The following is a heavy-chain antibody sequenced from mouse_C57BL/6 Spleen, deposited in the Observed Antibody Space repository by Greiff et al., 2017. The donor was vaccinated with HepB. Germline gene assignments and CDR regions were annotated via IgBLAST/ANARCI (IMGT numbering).Heavy chain of an antibody. CDR1: GFSLTSYG. CDR3: ARMAGLRPMDD. V-gene: IGHV2-2*01. Sequence: VQLQQSGPGLVQPSQSLSITCTASGFSLTSYGVHWVRQSPGKGLEWLGVIWSGGSTDYNAAFIYRLTISKANSKSQVFFKMHSLQADDKALYYCARMAGLRPMDDWGKGTTVTVSS. CDR2: IWSGGST. D-gene: IGHD1-2*01. J-gene: IGHJ4*01.